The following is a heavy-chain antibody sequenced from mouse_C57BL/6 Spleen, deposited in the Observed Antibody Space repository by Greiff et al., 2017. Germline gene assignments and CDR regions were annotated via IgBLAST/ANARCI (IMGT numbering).Heavy chain of an antibody. J-gene: IGHJ4*01. CDR2: INPNNGGT. CDR3: ARRDYDGYYEYYAMDY. D-gene: IGHD2-3*01. CDR1: GYTFTDYN. Sequence: DVKLQESGPELVKPGASVKIPCKASGYTFTDYNMDWVKQSHGKSLEWIGDINPNNGGTIYNQKFKGKATLTVDKSSSTAYMELRSLTSEDTAVYYCARRDYDGYYEYYAMDYWGQGTSVTVSS. V-gene: IGHV1-18*01.